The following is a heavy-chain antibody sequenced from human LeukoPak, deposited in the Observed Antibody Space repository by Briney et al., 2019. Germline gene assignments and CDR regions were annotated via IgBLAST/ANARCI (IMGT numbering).Heavy chain of an antibody. CDR3: VRDGQGSTPLDY. CDR1: GVTFSSHW. J-gene: IGHJ4*02. CDR2: ISSDGSRP. Sequence: TGGSLRLSCAASGVTFSSHWMHWVRQAPGKGLVWVSGISSDGSRPRYADSVNGRFTISRDNAKNTLYLQMYSLRAEDTAVYFCVRDGQGSTPLDYWGQGTLVTVSS. D-gene: IGHD1-26*01. V-gene: IGHV3-74*01.